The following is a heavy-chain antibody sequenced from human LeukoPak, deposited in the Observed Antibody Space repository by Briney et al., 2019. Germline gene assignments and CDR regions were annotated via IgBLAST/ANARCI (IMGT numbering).Heavy chain of an antibody. CDR3: ARCTSTSCYNFDY. J-gene: IGHJ4*02. CDR1: NSSISSYY. D-gene: IGHD2-2*02. Sequence: PSETLSLTCTVSNSSISSYYWNWIRQTPGKGLEWIGYIHHSGSTNYNPSLESRVTISLDTSKKQFSLNLNSVTAADTAVYYCARCTSTSCYNFDYWGQGTLLTVSS. V-gene: IGHV4-4*09. CDR2: IHHSGST.